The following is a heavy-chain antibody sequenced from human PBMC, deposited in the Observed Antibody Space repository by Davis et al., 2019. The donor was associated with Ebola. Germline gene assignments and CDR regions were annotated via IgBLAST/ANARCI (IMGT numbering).Heavy chain of an antibody. Sequence: MPGGSLRLSCTVSGGSISSSSYYWGWIRQPPGKGLEWIGSIYYSGSTYYNPSLRSRVTISVDTSKNQFSLKVSSVTAADTAVYYCARGSPKYSSGWFVNWFDPWGQGTLVIVSS. CDR3: ARGSPKYSSGWFVNWFDP. J-gene: IGHJ5*02. CDR2: IYYSGST. CDR1: GGSISSSSYY. D-gene: IGHD6-19*01. V-gene: IGHV4-39*07.